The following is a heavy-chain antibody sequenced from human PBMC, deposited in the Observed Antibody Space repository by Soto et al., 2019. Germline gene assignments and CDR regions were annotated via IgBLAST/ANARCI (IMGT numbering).Heavy chain of an antibody. CDR1: GFTFSTYA. V-gene: IGHV3-23*01. CDR2: ISVSGDSA. J-gene: IGHJ4*02. CDR3: ATRHLSYCSGGTCNPFDF. D-gene: IGHD2-15*01. Sequence: EVQLLESGGGLVQPGGSLRLSCAASGFTFSTYAMNWVRQAPGKGLEWVSTISVSGDSAFFADSVRGRFTISRDNSKNTVYLQMNRLRADDTAMYYCATRHLSYCSGGTCNPFDFWGQGTLVTVSS.